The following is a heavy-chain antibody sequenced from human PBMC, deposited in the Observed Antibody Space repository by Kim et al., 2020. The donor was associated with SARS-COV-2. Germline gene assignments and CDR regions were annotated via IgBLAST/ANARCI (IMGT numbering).Heavy chain of an antibody. Sequence: GESLKISCKGSGYSFTSYWIGWVRQMPGKGLEWMGIIYPGDSDTRYSPSFQGQVTISADKSISTAYLQWSSLKASDTAMYYCARYKRNPHKGKYYYYGMDVWGQGTTVTVSS. CDR2: IYPGDSDT. V-gene: IGHV5-51*01. J-gene: IGHJ6*02. CDR3: ARYKRNPHKGKYYYYGMDV. D-gene: IGHD1-1*01. CDR1: GYSFTSYW.